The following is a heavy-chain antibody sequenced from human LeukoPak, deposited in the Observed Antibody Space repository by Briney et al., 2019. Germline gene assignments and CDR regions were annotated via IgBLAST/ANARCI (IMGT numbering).Heavy chain of an antibody. J-gene: IGHJ4*02. CDR1: GYTFTRYG. Sequence: ASVKVSCKASGYTFTRYGITWVRQAPGQGLEWMGWISAYNGNTNYAQKLQGRVTMTTDTSTSTAYMELRSLRSDDTAVYYCARSHGGYCSSTSCSPVDYWGQGTLVTVSS. CDR3: ARSHGGYCSSTSCSPVDY. D-gene: IGHD2-2*01. V-gene: IGHV1-18*01. CDR2: ISAYNGNT.